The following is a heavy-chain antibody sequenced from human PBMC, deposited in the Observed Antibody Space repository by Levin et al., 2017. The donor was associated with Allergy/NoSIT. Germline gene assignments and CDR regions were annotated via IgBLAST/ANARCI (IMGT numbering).Heavy chain of an antibody. CDR1: GFTFDDYA. J-gene: IGHJ3*02. Sequence: GGSLRLSCAASGFTFDDYAMHWVRQAPGKGLEWVSGISWNSGSIGYADSVKGRFTISRDNAKNSLYLQMNSLRAEDTALYYCAKELGPLPHYGAVSSRAFDIWGQGTMVTVSS. V-gene: IGHV3-9*01. CDR3: AKELGPLPHYGAVSSRAFDI. D-gene: IGHD4/OR15-4a*01. CDR2: ISWNSGSI.